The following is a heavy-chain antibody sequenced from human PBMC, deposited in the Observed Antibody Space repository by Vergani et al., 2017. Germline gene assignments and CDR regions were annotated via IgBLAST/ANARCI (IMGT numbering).Heavy chain of an antibody. CDR3: ARDGPEAYCGGDCVDY. CDR2: IWYDGSNK. V-gene: IGHV3-33*01. D-gene: IGHD2-21*02. J-gene: IGHJ4*02. Sequence: QVQLVESGGGVVQPGRSLRLSCAASGFTFSSYGMHWVRQAPGKGLEWVAVIWYDGSNKYYADSVEGRFTIARDNSKNTLYLQMNSLRAEDTAVYYCARDGPEAYCGGDCVDYWGQGTLVTVSS. CDR1: GFTFSSYG.